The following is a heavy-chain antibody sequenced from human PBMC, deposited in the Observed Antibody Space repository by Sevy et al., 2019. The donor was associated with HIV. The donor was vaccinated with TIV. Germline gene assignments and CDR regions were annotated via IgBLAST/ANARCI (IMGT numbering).Heavy chain of an antibody. V-gene: IGHV4-59*12. J-gene: IGHJ6*02. CDR1: GGSISSYY. CDR2: IYYSGST. CDR3: ARASVGDYAYGMDV. Sequence: SETLSLTCTVSGGSISSYYWSWIRQPPGKGLEWIGYIYYSGSTNYNPSLKSRVTISVDTSKNQFSLKLSSVTAADTAVYYCARASVGDYAYGMDVWGQGTTVTVSS. D-gene: IGHD4-17*01.